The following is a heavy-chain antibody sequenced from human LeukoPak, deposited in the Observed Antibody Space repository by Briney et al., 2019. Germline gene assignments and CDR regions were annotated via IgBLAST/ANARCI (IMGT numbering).Heavy chain of an antibody. D-gene: IGHD3-22*01. Sequence: PSETLSLTCAVYGGSFSGYYWSWIRQPPGKGLEWIGEINHSGSTNYNPSLKSRVTISVDTSKNQFSLKLSSVTAADTAVYYCARAPLRNGSGYDYWGQGTLVTVSS. J-gene: IGHJ4*02. V-gene: IGHV4-34*01. CDR3: ARAPLRNGSGYDY. CDR1: GGSFSGYY. CDR2: INHSGST.